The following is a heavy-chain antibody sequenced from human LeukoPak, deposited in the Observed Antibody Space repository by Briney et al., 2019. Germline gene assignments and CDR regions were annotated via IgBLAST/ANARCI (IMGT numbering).Heavy chain of an antibody. CDR1: GFTFSSYG. V-gene: IGHV3-30*03. J-gene: IGHJ3*02. Sequence: PGGSLRLSCAASGFTFSSYGMHWVRQAPGKGLEWVAVISYDGSNKYYADSVKGRFTISRDNAKNSLYLQMNSLRAGDTAVYYCARVRGDELLWFDAFDIWGQGTMVTVSS. D-gene: IGHD3-10*01. CDR2: ISYDGSNK. CDR3: ARVRGDELLWFDAFDI.